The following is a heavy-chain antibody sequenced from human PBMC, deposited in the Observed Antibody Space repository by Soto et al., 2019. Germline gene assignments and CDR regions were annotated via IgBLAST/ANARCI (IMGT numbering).Heavy chain of an antibody. D-gene: IGHD3-3*01. CDR1: GFTFSSYA. V-gene: IGHV3-23*01. J-gene: IGHJ5*02. CDR3: ASLGVKIFGVVTNNWFDP. CDR2: IRGSGGST. Sequence: EVQLLESGGGLVQPGGSLRLSCAASGFTFSSYAMSWVRQAPGKGLEWVSAIRGSGGSTYYADSVKGRFTISRDNSKNTLYLQMNSLRAEDTAVYYCASLGVKIFGVVTNNWFDPWGQGTLVTVSS.